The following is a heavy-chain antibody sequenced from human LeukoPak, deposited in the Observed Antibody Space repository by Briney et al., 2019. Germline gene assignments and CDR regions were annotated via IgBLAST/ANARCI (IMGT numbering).Heavy chain of an antibody. V-gene: IGHV3-23*01. CDR1: GFTVSSNY. J-gene: IGHJ4*02. Sequence: GGSLRLSCAASGFTVSSNYMSWVRQAPGKGLEWVSVIGSDSGGIQYADSVKGRFTISRDNSKNTLHLQMNSLRADDTALYYCAKYRTTSAPPRNFDYWGQGTLVTVSS. CDR2: IGSDSGGI. D-gene: IGHD1-14*01. CDR3: AKYRTTSAPPRNFDY.